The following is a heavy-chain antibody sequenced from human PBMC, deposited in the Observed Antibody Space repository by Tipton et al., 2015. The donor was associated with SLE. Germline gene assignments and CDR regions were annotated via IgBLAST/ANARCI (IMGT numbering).Heavy chain of an antibody. CDR1: DGSLSNYY. Sequence: TLSLTCAVHDGSLSNYYWSWFRRPPGRGLEWIGEITRRGKTNYNPSLKSRVTISADTSKNQFSLKLTSVIVADTAVYYCTRGGRGDDANPFDPWGQGTLVTVSS. V-gene: IGHV4-34*01. CDR3: TRGGRGDDANPFDP. CDR2: ITRRGKT. D-gene: IGHD4/OR15-4a*01. J-gene: IGHJ5*02.